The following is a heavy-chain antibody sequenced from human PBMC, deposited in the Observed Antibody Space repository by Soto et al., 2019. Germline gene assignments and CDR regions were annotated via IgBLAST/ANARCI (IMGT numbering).Heavy chain of an antibody. J-gene: IGHJ3*02. CDR3: ARPYYGSGSDDAFDI. CDR1: GYTFASYG. D-gene: IGHD3-10*01. CDR2: ISAYNGNT. V-gene: IGHV1-18*01. Sequence: GASVKVSCKASGYTFASYGSSWVRQAPGQGLEWMGWISAYNGNTNYAQKLQGRVTMTTDTSTSTAYMELRSLRSDDTAVYYCARPYYGSGSDDAFDIWGQGTMVTVSS.